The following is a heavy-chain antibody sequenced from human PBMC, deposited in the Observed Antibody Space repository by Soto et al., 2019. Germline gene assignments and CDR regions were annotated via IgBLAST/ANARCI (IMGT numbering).Heavy chain of an antibody. V-gene: IGHV3-23*01. Sequence: HPGGSLRLSCAASGFTSSTYAMSCVRQAPGEGVEWGSGISGSGGSTNHADFVKGRFIISRDNSVDMVYLKMNSLRVEDTAVYYCACLAWFGDPVPPFDCWGQGTVVTVSS. CDR3: ACLAWFGDPVPPFDC. D-gene: IGHD3-10*01. CDR1: GFTSSTYA. CDR2: ISGSGGST. J-gene: IGHJ4*02.